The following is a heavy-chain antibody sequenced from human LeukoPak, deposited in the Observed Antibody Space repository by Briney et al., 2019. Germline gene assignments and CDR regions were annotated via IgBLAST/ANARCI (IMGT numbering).Heavy chain of an antibody. V-gene: IGHV3-23*01. J-gene: IGHJ4*02. CDR3: AKYSSPADYFDY. D-gene: IGHD2-2*01. CDR2: ISGSGGST. CDR1: GFTFSSYG. Sequence: GGSLRLSCAASGFTFSSYGMSWVRQAPGKGLEWVSAISGSGGSTYYADSVKGRFTISRDNSKNTLYLQMNSLRAEDTAVYYCAKYSSPADYFDYWGQGTLVTVSS.